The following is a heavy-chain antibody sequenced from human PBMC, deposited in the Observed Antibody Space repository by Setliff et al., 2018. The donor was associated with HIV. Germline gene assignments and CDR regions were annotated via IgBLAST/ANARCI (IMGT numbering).Heavy chain of an antibody. CDR2: IQQHGSEI. D-gene: IGHD6-19*01. V-gene: IGHV3-7*05. J-gene: IGHJ4*02. CDR3: ANMQWASNAWYSFDY. CDR1: GYTFSSYW. Sequence: PGGSLRLSCAASGYTFSSYWMAWVRQCPGKGLEWVANIQQHGSEIHYVASVEGRFTISRENAKNSLYLQMNSPRAEDTAVYYCANMQWASNAWYSFDYWGQGALVTVSS.